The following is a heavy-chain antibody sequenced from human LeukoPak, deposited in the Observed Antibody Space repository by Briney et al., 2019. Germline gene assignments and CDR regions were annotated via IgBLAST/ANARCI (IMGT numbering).Heavy chain of an antibody. Sequence: SETLSLTCTVSGGSISSGDHNWSWIRQHPGKGLEWIGYIYYSGSTYYNPSLKSRVTISVDTSKNQFSLKLSSVTAADTAVYYCARGEEPTGIAVAGNLYYYYGMDVWGQGTTVTVSS. CDR1: GGSISSGDHN. V-gene: IGHV4-31*03. CDR3: ARGEEPTGIAVAGNLYYYYGMDV. J-gene: IGHJ6*02. D-gene: IGHD6-19*01. CDR2: IYYSGST.